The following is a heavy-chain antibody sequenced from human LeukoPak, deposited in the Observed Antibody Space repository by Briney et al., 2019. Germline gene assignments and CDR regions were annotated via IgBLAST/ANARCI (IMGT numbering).Heavy chain of an antibody. J-gene: IGHJ1*01. V-gene: IGHV3-30*02. CDR1: GFTFRSYG. CDR3: ARENEAGYSGNGPSQH. CDR2: TRNDGSDN. Sequence: GGSLRLSCAASGFTFRSYGMHWVRQAPGKGLEWVAFTRNDGSDNHYTDSVKGRYTISRDSSTLYLQMNSLRTEDTAVYYCARENEAGYSGNGPSQHWGQGTLVTVSS. D-gene: IGHD6-13*01.